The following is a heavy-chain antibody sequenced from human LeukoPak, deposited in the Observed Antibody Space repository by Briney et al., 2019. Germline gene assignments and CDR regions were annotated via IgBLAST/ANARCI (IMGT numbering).Heavy chain of an antibody. V-gene: IGHV1-8*01. CDR3: AREFRHQPY. CDR1: GDPFTSYD. D-gene: IGHD2-2*01. Sequence: ASVKVSCKASGDPFTSYDVNWVRQATGQGLEWMGYMNPSSGKTGYAQNFQGRLTLTWDTSVSIAYMELSSLRSDDTAVYYCAREFRHQPYWGQGTLVTVSS. CDR2: MNPSSGKT. J-gene: IGHJ4*02.